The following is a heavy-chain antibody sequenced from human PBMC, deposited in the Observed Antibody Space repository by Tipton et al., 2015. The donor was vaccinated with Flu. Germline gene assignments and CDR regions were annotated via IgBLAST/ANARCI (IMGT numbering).Heavy chain of an antibody. J-gene: IGHJ4*02. CDR2: INHSGST. CDR1: GFTFSSYS. V-gene: IGHV4-34*01. D-gene: IGHD5-12*01. CDR3: ARVVVAEDY. Sequence: LRLSCAASGFTFSSYSMNWIRQPPGKGLEWIGEINHSGSTNYNPSLKSRVTISVDTSKNQFSLKLSSVTAADTAVYYCARVVVAEDYWGQGTLVTVSS.